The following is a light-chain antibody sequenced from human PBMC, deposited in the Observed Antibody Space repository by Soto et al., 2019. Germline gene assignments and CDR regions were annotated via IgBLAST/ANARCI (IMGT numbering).Light chain of an antibody. Sequence: DIRMTQSPSTLSASVGDRVTSACRASQTISTWLAWFQQKPGKAPKLLIYKASSLESGVPLRFSGSGSGTEFTLTISSLQPDDFATYYCLQYNSYSMYTFGQGTKLEIK. J-gene: IGKJ2*01. CDR1: QTISTW. CDR3: LQYNSYSMYT. CDR2: KAS. V-gene: IGKV1-5*03.